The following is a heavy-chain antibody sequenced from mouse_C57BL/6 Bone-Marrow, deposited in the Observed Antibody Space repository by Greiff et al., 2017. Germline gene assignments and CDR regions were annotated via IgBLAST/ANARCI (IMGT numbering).Heavy chain of an antibody. CDR2: IDPEAGVT. Sequence: DVQLQQSWAELVKPGASVKLSCTASGFYFNDYYMHWVKQRTEQRLEWIGRIDPEAGVTKSAPKFQAKATITADQSSNTAYLQLSSQTSEGTAVYYCATVYYFDYWGKGTTLTVSS. CDR3: ATVYYFDY. J-gene: IGHJ2*01. V-gene: IGHV14-2*01. CDR1: GFYFNDYY.